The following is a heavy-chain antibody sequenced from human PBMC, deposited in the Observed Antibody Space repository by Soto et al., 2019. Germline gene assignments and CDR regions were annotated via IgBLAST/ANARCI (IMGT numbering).Heavy chain of an antibody. CDR3: ARVYGVYVYRGLGEVGYFQH. Sequence: GGSLILSCAASGFTFSSYSMNWVRQAPGKGLEWVSSISSSSSYIYYADSVKGRFTISRDNAKNSLYLQMNSLRAEDTAVYYCARVYGVYVYRGLGEVGYFQHWGQGTLVTVS. J-gene: IGHJ1*01. CDR1: GFTFSSYS. CDR2: ISSSSSYI. V-gene: IGHV3-21*01. D-gene: IGHD5-12*01.